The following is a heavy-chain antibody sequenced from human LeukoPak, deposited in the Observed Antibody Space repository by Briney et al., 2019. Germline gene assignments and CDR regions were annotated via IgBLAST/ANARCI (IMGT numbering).Heavy chain of an antibody. CDR2: IIPIFGTA. V-gene: IGHV1-69*13. Sequence: GASVKVSXKASGGTFSSYAISWVRQAPGQGLEWMGGIIPIFGTANYAQKFQGRVTITADESTSTAYMELSSLRSEDTAVYYCARADYGDYAADYWGQGTLVTVSS. CDR3: ARADYGDYAADY. D-gene: IGHD4-17*01. CDR1: GGTFSSYA. J-gene: IGHJ4*02.